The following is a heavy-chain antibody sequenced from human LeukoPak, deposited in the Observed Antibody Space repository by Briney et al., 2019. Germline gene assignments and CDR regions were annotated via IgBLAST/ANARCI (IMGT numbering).Heavy chain of an antibody. D-gene: IGHD3-10*01. CDR2: IFGAGKNTT. V-gene: IGHV3-23*03. J-gene: IGHJ4*02. CDR3: AKRNTMIRGGPSFDY. Sequence: GGSLRLSCAVSGLTFNNYAMNWARQAPGKGLEWVSIIFGAGKNTTYYADSVKGRFTVSRDNSKNTLYLQMTNLRPEDTAKYYCAKRNTMIRGGPSFDYWGQGILVAVSS. CDR1: GLTFNNYA.